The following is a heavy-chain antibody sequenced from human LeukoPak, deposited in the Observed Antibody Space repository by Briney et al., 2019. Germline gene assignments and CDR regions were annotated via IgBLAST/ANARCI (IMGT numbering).Heavy chain of an antibody. CDR1: GFIFEEYG. CDR3: AREGVGVDTAMVKDY. V-gene: IGHV3-21*01. D-gene: IGHD5-18*01. CDR2: ISSSSSYI. J-gene: IGHJ4*02. Sequence: GGSLRLSCVGSGFIFEEYGMSWVRQAPGKGLEWVSSISSSSSYIYYADSVKGRFTISRDNAKNSLYLQMNSLRAEDTAVYYCAREGVGVDTAMVKDYWGQGTLVTVSS.